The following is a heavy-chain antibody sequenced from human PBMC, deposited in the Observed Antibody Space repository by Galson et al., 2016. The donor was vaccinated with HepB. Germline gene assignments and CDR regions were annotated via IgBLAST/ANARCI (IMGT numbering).Heavy chain of an antibody. Sequence: QSGAEVKKPGESLKISCKGSGYSFSRYWIGWVRQMPGKGLEWMGIIYPGDSDTRYSPSFQGQVTMSADKSINTAYLQWGSLKASDTAIYFCARGYYYHSDGCYNFFDPWGQGTLVTVSS. V-gene: IGHV5-51*01. D-gene: IGHD3-22*01. J-gene: IGHJ5*02. CDR2: IYPGDSDT. CDR1: GYSFSRYW. CDR3: ARGYYYHSDGCYNFFDP.